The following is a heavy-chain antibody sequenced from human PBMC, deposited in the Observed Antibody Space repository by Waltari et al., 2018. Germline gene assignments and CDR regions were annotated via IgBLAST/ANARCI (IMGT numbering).Heavy chain of an antibody. CDR1: GYTVTDYY. D-gene: IGHD3-22*01. CDR3: ATLYDSSGLLFDY. CDR2: GGAEDGET. V-gene: IGHV1-69-2*01. Sequence: EVQLVQSGAEVKKPGATVKISCKVSGYTVTDYYMHWVQQAPGKGLEWMGLGGAEDGETIYAEKFQGRVTITAETSTDTAYMELSSLSSADTAVYYCATLYDSSGLLFDYWGQGTLVTVSS. J-gene: IGHJ4*02.